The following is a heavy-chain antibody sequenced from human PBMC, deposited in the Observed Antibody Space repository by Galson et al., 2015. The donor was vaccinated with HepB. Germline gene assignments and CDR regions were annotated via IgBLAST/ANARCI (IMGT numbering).Heavy chain of an antibody. D-gene: IGHD3-10*01. CDR1: GFTLSFYG. Sequence: SLRLSCAASGFTLSFYGMNWVRQAPGKGLEWISYMTDSGSTTKYADSVKGRFTISRDTAKNSLFLQLSSLRVEDTAVYYCVRDGFGDYLDYWGQGTLVTVSS. CDR3: VRDGFGDYLDY. J-gene: IGHJ4*02. CDR2: MTDSGSTT. V-gene: IGHV3-48*04.